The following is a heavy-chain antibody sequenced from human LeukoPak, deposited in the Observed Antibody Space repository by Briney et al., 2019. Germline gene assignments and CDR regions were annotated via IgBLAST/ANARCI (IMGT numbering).Heavy chain of an antibody. CDR2: IYYSGST. J-gene: IGHJ4*02. D-gene: IGHD5-18*01. Sequence: SETLSLTCTVSGGSISSYHWSWIRQPPGKGLEWIGYIYYSGSTNYNPSLKSRVTISVDTSKNQFSLKLSSVTAADTAVYYCARMDVDTAMVDYWGQGTLVTVSS. CDR3: ARMDVDTAMVDY. CDR1: GGSISSYH. V-gene: IGHV4-59*01.